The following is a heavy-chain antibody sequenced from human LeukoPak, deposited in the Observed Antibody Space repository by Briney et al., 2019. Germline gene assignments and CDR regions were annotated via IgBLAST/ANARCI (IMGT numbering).Heavy chain of an antibody. Sequence: SETLSLTCTVSGGSISSYYWSWIRQPAGKGLEWIGRIYTSGSTNYNPSLKSRVTMSVDTSKNQFSLKLSSVTAADTAVYYCAREGCSSTSCHINGWFDPWGRGTLVTVSS. J-gene: IGHJ5*02. CDR2: IYTSGST. CDR3: AREGCSSTSCHINGWFDP. D-gene: IGHD2-2*02. CDR1: GGSISSYY. V-gene: IGHV4-4*07.